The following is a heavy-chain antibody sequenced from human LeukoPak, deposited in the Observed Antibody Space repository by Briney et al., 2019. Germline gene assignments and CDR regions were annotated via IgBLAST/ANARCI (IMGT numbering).Heavy chain of an antibody. Sequence: SEALSLTCTVSGGSISSYYWSWIRQPPGKGLEWIGYIYYSGSTNYNPSLKSRVTISVDTSKNQFSLKLSSVTAADTAVYYCARTSIAARNFDYWGQGTLVTVSS. V-gene: IGHV4-59*08. CDR1: GGSISSYY. J-gene: IGHJ4*02. CDR3: ARTSIAARNFDY. CDR2: IYYSGST. D-gene: IGHD6-6*01.